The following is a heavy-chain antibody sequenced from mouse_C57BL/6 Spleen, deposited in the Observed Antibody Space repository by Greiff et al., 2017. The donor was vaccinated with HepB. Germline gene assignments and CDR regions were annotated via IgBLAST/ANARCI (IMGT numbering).Heavy chain of an antibody. V-gene: IGHV1-26*01. CDR3: ATMITTGRRYFDV. Sequence: EVQLQQSGPELVKPGASVKISCKASGYTFTDYYMNWVKQSHGKSLEWIGDINPNNGGTSYNQKFKGKATLTVDKSSSTAYMELRSLTSEDSAVYYCATMITTGRRYFDVWGTGTTVTVSS. J-gene: IGHJ1*03. CDR2: INPNNGGT. D-gene: IGHD2-4*01. CDR1: GYTFTDYY.